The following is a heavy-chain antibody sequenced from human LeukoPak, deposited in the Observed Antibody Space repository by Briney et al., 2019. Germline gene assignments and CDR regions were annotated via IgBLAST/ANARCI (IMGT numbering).Heavy chain of an antibody. CDR2: ISGSGGST. J-gene: IGHJ4*02. Sequence: GGSLRLSCAASGFTFSSYAMSWARQAPGKGLEWVSAISGSGGSTYYADSVKGRFTISRDNSKNTLYLQMNSLRAEDTAVYYCAKDRKMVRGVNLSDYWGQGTLVTVSS. CDR3: AKDRKMVRGVNLSDY. CDR1: GFTFSSYA. D-gene: IGHD3-10*01. V-gene: IGHV3-23*01.